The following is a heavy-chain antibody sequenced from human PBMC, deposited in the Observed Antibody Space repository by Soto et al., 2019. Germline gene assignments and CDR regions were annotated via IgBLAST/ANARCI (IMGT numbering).Heavy chain of an antibody. V-gene: IGHV3-23*01. D-gene: IGHD2-15*01. J-gene: IGHJ3*02. CDR3: AKEDVFCSGGSCYPITVAFDI. Sequence: WGSLRLSCAASGLTFSSYAMSWLRQAPGEGPEWVSTVSASGANTYYADSVRGRFTISRDDSKNTLYLQMINLRAEDTAIYYCAKEDVFCSGGSCYPITVAFDIWGQGTMVTVSS. CDR2: VSASGANT. CDR1: GLTFSSYA.